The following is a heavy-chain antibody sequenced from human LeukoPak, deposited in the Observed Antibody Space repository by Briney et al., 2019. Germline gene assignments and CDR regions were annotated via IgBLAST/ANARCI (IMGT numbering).Heavy chain of an antibody. CDR2: ITPSGST. Sequence: SETLSLTCVVYGGAFSGYFWSWIRQPPGKGLEWIGEITPSGSTNYSPSLKSRVSISIDTSKKKLSLRLTSVTAADSAVYYCASSFYYDSRDYWGQGTLVTVSS. D-gene: IGHD3-22*01. J-gene: IGHJ4*02. V-gene: IGHV4-34*01. CDR1: GGAFSGYF. CDR3: ASSFYYDSRDY.